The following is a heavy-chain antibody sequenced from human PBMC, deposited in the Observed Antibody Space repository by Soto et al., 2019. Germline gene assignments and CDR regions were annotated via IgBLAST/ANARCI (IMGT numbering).Heavy chain of an antibody. J-gene: IGHJ6*04. CDR1: GFTINDYW. D-gene: IGHD2-15*01. CDR2: INSGGSRT. V-gene: IGHV3-74*02. CDR3: ERGGGGSCGDYYGRDV. Sequence: EVQLAESGGDLVQPGGSLRLSCAVSGFTINDYWMHWVRQAPGKGLVWVSRINSGGSRTDYADSVKGRFTITRDNAKNALYGKMNGRRAEDRVVYYWERGGGGSCGDYYGRDVWGKGTPFTVPS.